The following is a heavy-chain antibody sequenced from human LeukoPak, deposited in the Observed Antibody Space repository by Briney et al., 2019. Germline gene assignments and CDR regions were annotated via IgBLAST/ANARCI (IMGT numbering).Heavy chain of an antibody. CDR1: GFTFSSYG. CDR3: ARARSSGYYNHFDY. D-gene: IGHD3-22*01. Sequence: PGGSLRLSCAASGFTFSSYGMNWVRRAPGKGLEWLSYISSSTSTIYYADSVKGRFTISRDNAKNSLYLQMNSLRDEDTAVYYCARARSSGYYNHFDYWGQGTLVTVSS. J-gene: IGHJ4*02. CDR2: ISSSTSTI. V-gene: IGHV3-48*02.